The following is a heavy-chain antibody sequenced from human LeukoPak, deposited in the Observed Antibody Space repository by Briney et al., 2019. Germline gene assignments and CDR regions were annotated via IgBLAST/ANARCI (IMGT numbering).Heavy chain of an antibody. CDR1: GYRFSIYW. CDR3: ARREMATQTPFEY. V-gene: IGHV5-51*01. Sequence: GESLKISCKGSGYRFSIYWIGWVRPMPGKGLEWMGIIYPGDSDTRYSPSFQGQVTISADKSIGIAYLQWSSLKASDTAMYYCARREMATQTPFEYWGQGTLVTVSS. CDR2: IYPGDSDT. D-gene: IGHD5-24*01. J-gene: IGHJ4*02.